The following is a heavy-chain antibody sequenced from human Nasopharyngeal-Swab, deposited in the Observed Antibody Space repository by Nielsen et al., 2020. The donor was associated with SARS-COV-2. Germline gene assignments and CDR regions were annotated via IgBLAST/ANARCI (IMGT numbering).Heavy chain of an antibody. J-gene: IGHJ4*02. Sequence: GESLKISCAASGFTFSRFSMNWVRQAPGKGLEWVSSISSSSSSIYYADSVKGRFTISRDNATNSLYLQMNSLRAEDTAVYYCAREEAAAGIDYWGQGTLVTVSS. CDR1: GFTFSRFS. D-gene: IGHD6-13*01. CDR3: AREEAAAGIDY. CDR2: ISSSSSSI. V-gene: IGHV3-21*01.